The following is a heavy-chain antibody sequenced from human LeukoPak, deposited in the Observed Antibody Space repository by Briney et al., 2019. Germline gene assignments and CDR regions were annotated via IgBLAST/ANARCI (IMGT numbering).Heavy chain of an antibody. V-gene: IGHV1-18*01. CDR1: GYTFTSYD. D-gene: IGHD6-19*01. CDR3: ARVYSSGWCFDY. CDR2: ISAYNGNT. Sequence: ASVKVSCKASGYTFTSYDINWVRQAPGQGLEWMGWISAYNGNTNYAQKLQGRVTMTTDTSTSTAYMELRSLRSDDTAVYYCARVYSSGWCFDYWGQGTLVTVSS. J-gene: IGHJ4*02.